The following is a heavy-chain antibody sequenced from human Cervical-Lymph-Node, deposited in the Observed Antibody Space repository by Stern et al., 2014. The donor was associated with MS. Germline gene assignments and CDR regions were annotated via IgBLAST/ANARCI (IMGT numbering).Heavy chain of an antibody. J-gene: IGHJ4*02. CDR3: AKLGYAGDY. V-gene: IGHV4-30-4*08. CDR1: GGSISSGSYY. CDR2: INHSGST. D-gene: IGHD3-16*01. Sequence: QVQLVESGPGLVKPSQTLSLTCTVSGGSISSGSYYWSWIRQPPGKGLEWIGEINHSGSTNYNPSLKSRVTISVDTSKNQFSLKLSSVTAADTAVYYCAKLGYAGDYWGQGTLVTVSS.